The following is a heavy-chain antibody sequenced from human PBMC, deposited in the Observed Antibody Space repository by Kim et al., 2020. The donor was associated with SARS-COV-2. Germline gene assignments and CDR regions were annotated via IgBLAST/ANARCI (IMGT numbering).Heavy chain of an antibody. Sequence: GSLRLSCVASGFPVDGSFMNWVRQAPGKGLEWVAYLYGGGATSYADPVKGGFSVSRCDSEITLYLHMTDLRAGDTAGYCCAREGNSWFSARYDCYMDCWG. D-gene: IGHD6-13*01. CDR2: LYGGGAT. J-gene: IGHJ6*02. CDR1: GFPVDGSF. CDR3: AREGNSWFSARYDCYMDC. V-gene: IGHV3-66*01.